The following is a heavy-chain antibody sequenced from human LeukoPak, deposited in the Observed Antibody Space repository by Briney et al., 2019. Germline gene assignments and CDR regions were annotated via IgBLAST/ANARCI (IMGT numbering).Heavy chain of an antibody. J-gene: IGHJ4*02. CDR1: GFTFSSYA. V-gene: IGHV3-23*01. CDR3: ARDNWELLEVYYFDY. CDR2: ISGSGGST. Sequence: GGSLRLSCAASGFTFSSYAMSWVRQAPGKGLEWVSAISGSGGSTSYAQKFQGRVTMTRDTSTSTVYMELSSLRSEDTAVYYCARDNWELLEVYYFDYWGQGTLVTVSS. D-gene: IGHD1-26*01.